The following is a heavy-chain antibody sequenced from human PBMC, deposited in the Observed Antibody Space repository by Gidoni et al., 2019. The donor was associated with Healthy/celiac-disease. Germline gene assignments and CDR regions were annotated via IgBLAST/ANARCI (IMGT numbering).Heavy chain of an antibody. J-gene: IGHJ5*02. D-gene: IGHD4-17*01. CDR2: ISSSSSYI. V-gene: IGHV3-21*01. CDR3: ARDATVTTPPYNWFDP. CDR1: GFTFSSYS. Sequence: EVQLVESGGGLVKPGGSLSLSCAASGFTFSSYSMNWVRQAPGKGLEWVSSISSSSSYIYYADSVKGRFTISRDNAKNSLYLQMNSLRAEDTAVYYCARDATVTTPPYNWFDPWGQGTLVTVSS.